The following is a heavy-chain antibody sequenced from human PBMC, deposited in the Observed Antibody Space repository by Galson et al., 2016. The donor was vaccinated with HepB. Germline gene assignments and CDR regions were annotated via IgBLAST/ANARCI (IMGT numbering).Heavy chain of an antibody. J-gene: IGHJ4*02. Sequence: SLRLSCAGSGFSFSDHYMDWVRQAPGKGLEWVGRIGNKRNNYITEYAASVIGRFTIPRDDSRNSVDLQMNTLKTEDTAVYYCARMANGADSDWGQGTLVTVSS. CDR2: IGNKRNNYIT. CDR1: GFSFSDHY. CDR3: ARMANGADSD. D-gene: IGHD2-8*01. V-gene: IGHV3-72*01.